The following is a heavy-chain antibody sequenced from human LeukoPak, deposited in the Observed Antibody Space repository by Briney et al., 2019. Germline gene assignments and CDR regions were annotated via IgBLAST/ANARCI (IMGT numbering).Heavy chain of an antibody. CDR3: ARVPTVTFFDY. Sequence: SETLSLTCTVSGGSISSSSYYWGWIRQPPGKGLEWIGRIYYSGSTYYNPSRKSRDTISVDTSKNQFSLKLSSVTAADMAVYYCARVPTVTFFDYWGQGTLVTVSS. CDR1: GGSISSSSYY. D-gene: IGHD4-17*01. V-gene: IGHV4-39*07. J-gene: IGHJ4*02. CDR2: IYYSGST.